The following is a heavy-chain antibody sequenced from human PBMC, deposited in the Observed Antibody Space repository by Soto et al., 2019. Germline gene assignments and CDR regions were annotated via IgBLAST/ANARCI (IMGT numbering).Heavy chain of an antibody. CDR1: GFTFSSYG. V-gene: IGHV3-33*01. D-gene: IGHD3-3*01. J-gene: IGHJ6*02. CDR2: IWYDGSNK. Sequence: GGSLRISCAASGFTFSSYGMHRVRQAPGKGLEWVAVIWYDGSNKYYADSVKGRFTISRDNSKNTLYLQMNSLRAEDTAVYYCARDLEWLLEYYYYYGMDVWGQGTTVTVSS. CDR3: ARDLEWLLEYYYYYGMDV.